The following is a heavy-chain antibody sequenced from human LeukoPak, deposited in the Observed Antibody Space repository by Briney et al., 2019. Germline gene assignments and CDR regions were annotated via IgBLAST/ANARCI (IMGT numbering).Heavy chain of an antibody. CDR2: IYYSGST. D-gene: IGHD3-22*01. CDR3: AGHPDSSGYYFWFDP. Sequence: PSETLSLTCTVSGGSISSSSYYWGWIRQPPGKGLEWNGSIYYSGSTYYNPSLKSRVTISVDTSKNQFSLKLSSVTAADTAVYYCAGHPDSSGYYFWFDPWGQGTLVTVSS. V-gene: IGHV4-39*01. J-gene: IGHJ5*02. CDR1: GGSISSSSYY.